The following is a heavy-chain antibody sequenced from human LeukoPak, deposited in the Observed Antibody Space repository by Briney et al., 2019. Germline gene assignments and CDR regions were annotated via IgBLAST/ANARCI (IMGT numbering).Heavy chain of an antibody. CDR1: GDSVSSSAS. Sequence: SQTLSLTCVISGDSVSSSASWTWIRQPPSRGLEWLGRTYYRSKWSSEYATSVKSRITINADTSKNQFSLQLDSVIPEDTAVYYCARDADSSNEWGPFDPWGQGILVTVSS. D-gene: IGHD1-26*01. V-gene: IGHV6-1*01. J-gene: IGHJ5*02. CDR2: TYYRSKWSS. CDR3: ARDADSSNEWGPFDP.